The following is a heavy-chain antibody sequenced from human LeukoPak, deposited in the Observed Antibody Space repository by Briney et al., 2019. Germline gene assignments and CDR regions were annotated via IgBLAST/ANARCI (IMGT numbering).Heavy chain of an antibody. D-gene: IGHD6-6*01. V-gene: IGHV4-39*02. Sequence: PSETLSLTCTVSGDSISSNEYYWAWIRQPPGKGLEWIGTIYYSGSTYYNPSLKSRVTISVDTSKNQFSLKLSSVTAADTAVYYCARDLGEYPRGYFDYWGQGTLVTVSS. J-gene: IGHJ4*02. CDR3: ARDLGEYPRGYFDY. CDR2: IYYSGST. CDR1: GDSISSNEYY.